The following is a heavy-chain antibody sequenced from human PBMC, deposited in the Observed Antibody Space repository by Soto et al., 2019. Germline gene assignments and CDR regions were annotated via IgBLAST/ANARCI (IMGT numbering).Heavy chain of an antibody. D-gene: IGHD2-2*01. J-gene: IGHJ6*04. CDR2: INDSGTT. V-gene: IGHV4-34*01. CDR1: GGSFSGFY. CDR3: ARETSANVAYQDRMEV. Sequence: PSEPLSLTCAIYGGSFSGFYWSWIRQPPGKGLEWIGEINDSGTTNYNPSLKSRVTISADTSKTHFSLRLTSVTAADTAVYYCARETSANVAYQDRMEVRGKGT.